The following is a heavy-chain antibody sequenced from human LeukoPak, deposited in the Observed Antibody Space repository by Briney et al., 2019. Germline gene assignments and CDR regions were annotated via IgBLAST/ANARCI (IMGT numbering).Heavy chain of an antibody. CDR1: GYTFTIYD. Sequence: GASVKVSCKASGYTFTIYDMHWVRQAPGQGLEWMGIINHSGGSTSYAQKFQGRVTMTRDTSTSTVYMGLSSLRSEDTAVYYCASQYYDILTGPWALDYWGQGTLVTVSS. CDR2: INHSGGST. CDR3: ASQYYDILTGPWALDY. J-gene: IGHJ4*02. V-gene: IGHV1-46*01. D-gene: IGHD3-9*01.